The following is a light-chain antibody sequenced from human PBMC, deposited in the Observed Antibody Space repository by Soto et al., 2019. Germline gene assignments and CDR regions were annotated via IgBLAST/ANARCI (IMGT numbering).Light chain of an antibody. Sequence: DIQMTQSPSTLSASVGDRVTITCRSSQSISSWLAWYQQKPGKAPKLLIYKASNLETGVPSRLSGSGSGTEFTFTISSLQPDDFATYYCQQYNDYLLTFGPGTTVDIK. CDR1: QSISSW. J-gene: IGKJ3*01. CDR2: KAS. CDR3: QQYNDYLLT. V-gene: IGKV1-5*03.